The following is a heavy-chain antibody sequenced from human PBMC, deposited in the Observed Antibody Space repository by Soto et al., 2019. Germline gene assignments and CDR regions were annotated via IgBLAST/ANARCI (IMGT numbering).Heavy chain of an antibody. CDR3: ARERAILGYCSSTSCRGEDV. D-gene: IGHD2-2*01. J-gene: IGHJ6*04. Sequence: GASVKVSCKASGGTFSSYTISWVRQAPGQGLEWMGRIIPILGIANYAQKFQGRVTITADKSTSTAYMELSSLRSEDTAVYYCARERAILGYCSSTSCRGEDVWGEGTTVTVSS. CDR1: GGTFSSYT. CDR2: IIPILGIA. V-gene: IGHV1-69*04.